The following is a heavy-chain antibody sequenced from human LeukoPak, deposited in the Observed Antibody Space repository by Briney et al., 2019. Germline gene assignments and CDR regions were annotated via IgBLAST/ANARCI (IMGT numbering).Heavy chain of an antibody. Sequence: PSETLSLTCAVYGGSFSGYDWSWIRQPPGKGLEWIGEINHSGSTNYNPSLKSRVTISVDTSKNQFSLKLSSVTAADTAVYYCARNGFRFLVAEYFQHWGQGTLVTVSS. CDR2: INHSGST. D-gene: IGHD2-8*01. V-gene: IGHV4-34*01. CDR1: GGSFSGYD. CDR3: ARNGFRFLVAEYFQH. J-gene: IGHJ1*01.